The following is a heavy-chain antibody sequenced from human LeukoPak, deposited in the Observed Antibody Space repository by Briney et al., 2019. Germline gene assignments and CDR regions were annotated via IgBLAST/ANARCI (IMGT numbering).Heavy chain of an antibody. CDR3: ARAPSRNDPKGNWFDA. CDR1: GYTFSNYG. Sequence: ASVKVSCKASGYTFSNYGITWVRQAPGQGLEWMGWISGYNGKTNYAQNLHSRVTVTTDTSTSTSYMELRSLTSDDTAIYYYARAPSRNDPKGNWFDAWGQGTLVSLSS. CDR2: ISGYNGKT. V-gene: IGHV1-18*01. J-gene: IGHJ5*02. D-gene: IGHD1-1*01.